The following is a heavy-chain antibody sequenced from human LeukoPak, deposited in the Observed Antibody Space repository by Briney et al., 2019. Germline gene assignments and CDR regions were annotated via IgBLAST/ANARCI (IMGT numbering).Heavy chain of an antibody. D-gene: IGHD2-8*02. Sequence: GGSLSLSCAASGFTFSSYSMNWVRQAPGKGLGWVSSISSSSSYIYYADSVKGRFTISRDNAKDSLYLQMNSLRAEDTAVYYCARLSGGQGVYYFDYWGQGTLVTVSS. V-gene: IGHV3-21*01. CDR1: GFTFSSYS. CDR2: ISSSSSYI. CDR3: ARLSGGQGVYYFDY. J-gene: IGHJ4*02.